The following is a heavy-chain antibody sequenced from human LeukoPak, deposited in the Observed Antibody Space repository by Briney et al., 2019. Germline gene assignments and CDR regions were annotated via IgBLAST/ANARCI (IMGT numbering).Heavy chain of an antibody. V-gene: IGHV1-8*03. D-gene: IGHD3-10*01. CDR3: ARGGRGRNWFDP. CDR1: GYTFTSYD. J-gene: IGHJ5*02. CDR2: MNPNRGNT. Sequence: ASVKVSCKASGYTFTSYDINWVRQATGQGLEGMGWMNPNRGNTGYAQKFQGRVTITRNTSISTAYMELSSLRSEDTAVYYCARGGRGRNWFDPWGQGTLVTVSS.